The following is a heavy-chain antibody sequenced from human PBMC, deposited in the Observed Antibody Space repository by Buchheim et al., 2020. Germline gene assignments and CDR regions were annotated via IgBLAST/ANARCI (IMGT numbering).Heavy chain of an antibody. D-gene: IGHD6-19*01. CDR3: ARVRASGWYFFDF. Sequence: QVQLQESGPRLVKPSETLSLTCTVSGGSISGYYWSWIRQPPEKGLEWIGYVSYSGTTVYETSLERRVTLSVYTPNKQFSLKLTSATAADTAVYYCARVRASGWYFFDFWGQGTL. J-gene: IGHJ4*02. V-gene: IGHV4-59*01. CDR1: GGSISGYY. CDR2: VSYSGTT.